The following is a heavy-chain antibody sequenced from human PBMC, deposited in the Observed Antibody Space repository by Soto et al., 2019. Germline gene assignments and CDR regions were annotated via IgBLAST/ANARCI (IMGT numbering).Heavy chain of an antibody. CDR1: GFTFSGSA. CDR3: TVGGWYDAFDI. V-gene: IGHV3-73*01. CDR2: IRSKANSYAT. D-gene: IGHD6-19*01. J-gene: IGHJ3*02. Sequence: GGSLRLSCAASGFTFSGSAMHWVRQASGKGLEWVGRIRSKANSYATAYAASVKGRFTISRDDSKNTAYLQMNSLKTEDTAVYYCTVGGWYDAFDIWGQGTMVTVSS.